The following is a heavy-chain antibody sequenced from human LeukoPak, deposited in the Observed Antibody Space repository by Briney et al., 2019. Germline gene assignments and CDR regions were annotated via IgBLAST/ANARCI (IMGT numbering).Heavy chain of an antibody. CDR1: GFTFSSYW. D-gene: IGHD1-26*01. J-gene: IGHJ4*02. CDR3: ARATGSYYSLGY. CDR2: INSDGSST. V-gene: IGHV3-74*01. Sequence: GGSLRLSCAASGFTFSSYWMHWVRHAPGKGLVWVSRINSDGSSTSYADSVKGRFTVSRDNAKNTLYLQMNSLRAEDTAVYYCARATGSYYSLGYWGQGTLVTVSS.